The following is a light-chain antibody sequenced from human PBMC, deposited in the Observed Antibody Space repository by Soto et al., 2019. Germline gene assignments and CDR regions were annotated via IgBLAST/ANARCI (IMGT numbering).Light chain of an antibody. CDR2: LSS. J-gene: IGKJ4*02. Sequence: DIVMTQSPLSLPVTPGEPASISCRSSQSLLHSNGYNYLDWYLQKPGQSPQLLILLSSRRASGVPDRFSGSASGTDFTLKISRVEAEDVGVYYCMQTRQTPSTFGGGTKVQI. CDR1: QSLLHSNGYNY. V-gene: IGKV2-28*01. CDR3: MQTRQTPST.